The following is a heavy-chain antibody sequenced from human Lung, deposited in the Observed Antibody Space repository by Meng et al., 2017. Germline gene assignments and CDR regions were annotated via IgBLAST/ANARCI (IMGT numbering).Heavy chain of an antibody. D-gene: IGHD4-11*01. CDR2: INHSGST. J-gene: IGHJ4*02. Sequence: LQQCGAVLLKLSDTLSRTGVVCGGSLSDYYWSWIRQPPGKGLEWIGEINHSGSTNYNPSLESRATISVDTSQNNLSLKLSSVTAADSAVYYCARGPTTMAHDFDYWGQGTLVTVSS. CDR1: GGSLSDYY. V-gene: IGHV4-34*01. CDR3: ARGPTTMAHDFDY.